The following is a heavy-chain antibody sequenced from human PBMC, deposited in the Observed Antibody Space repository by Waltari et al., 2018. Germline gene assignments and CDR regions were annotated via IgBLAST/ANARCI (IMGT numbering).Heavy chain of an antibody. Sequence: EVQLVESGGGLVQPGRSLRLSCAASGFTFDDYAMHWVRQAPGKGLEWVSGIRWNSGSIGYADSVKGRFTISRDNAKNSLYLQMNSLRAEDTALYYCAKARLRKGTIVGFDYWGQGTLVTVSS. D-gene: IGHD1-26*01. CDR2: IRWNSGSI. J-gene: IGHJ4*02. CDR3: AKARLRKGTIVGFDY. V-gene: IGHV3-9*01. CDR1: GFTFDDYA.